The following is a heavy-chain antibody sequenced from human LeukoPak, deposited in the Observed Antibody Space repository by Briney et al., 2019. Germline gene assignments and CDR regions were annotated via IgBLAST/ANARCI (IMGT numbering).Heavy chain of an antibody. CDR2: ISAYNGNT. J-gene: IGHJ4*02. D-gene: IGHD3-22*01. CDR3: ARDTYYYDSSGYVGPRIPFDY. V-gene: IGHV1-18*01. Sequence: ASVKVSCKASGYTFTSYGISWVRQAPGQGLEWMGWISAYNGNTNYAQKLQGRVTMTTDTSTSTAYMELRSLRSDDTAVYYCARDTYYYDSSGYVGPRIPFDYWGQGTLVTVSS. CDR1: GYTFTSYG.